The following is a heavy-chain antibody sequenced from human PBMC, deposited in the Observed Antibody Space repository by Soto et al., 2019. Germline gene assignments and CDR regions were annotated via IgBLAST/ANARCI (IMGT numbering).Heavy chain of an antibody. CDR1: GGSINSGDSY. Sequence: QVQLQESGPGLVRPSQTLSLICTVSGGSINSGDSYWNWIRQHPEKGLEWIGYINYGGSTFYNPSLTSRIIISVDTSKNQFSLKLSSVTAADTAVYYCARDAPGVAPYWGQGTLVTVSS. J-gene: IGHJ4*02. CDR3: ARDAPGVAPY. D-gene: IGHD2-15*01. CDR2: INYGGST. V-gene: IGHV4-31*03.